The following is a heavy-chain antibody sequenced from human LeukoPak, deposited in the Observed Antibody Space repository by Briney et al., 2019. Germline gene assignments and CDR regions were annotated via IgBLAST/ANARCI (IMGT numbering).Heavy chain of an antibody. CDR3: ARLSYDILSGYYPTYGMAV. J-gene: IGHJ6*04. Sequence: SATLSLACTVSGGSISSYYWRWIRQPRGEWREWIGYMYLGGTTASNPSLKSRATISVDTSKNQISLRLSCVTAADTAVYYCARLSYDILSGYYPTYGMAVGGKGTTVTVSS. D-gene: IGHD3-9*01. CDR1: GGSISSYY. V-gene: IGHV4-59*08. CDR2: MYLGGTT.